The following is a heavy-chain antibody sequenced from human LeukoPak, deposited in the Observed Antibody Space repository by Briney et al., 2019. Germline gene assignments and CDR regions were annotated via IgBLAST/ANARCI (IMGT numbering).Heavy chain of an antibody. CDR3: AKGARSSLPNFAWFDP. CDR2: ISRIGGSI. V-gene: IGHV3-23*01. CDR1: GFTFTSYA. J-gene: IGHJ5*02. Sequence: GGSLRLSCAASGFTFTSYALAWVRQAPGKGLEWVSSISRIGGSIYYADSVKGRFTISRDNSKNTLFLQMNSLRAEDTAVYYCAKGARSSLPNFAWFDPWGQGTLVTVSS. D-gene: IGHD2-15*01.